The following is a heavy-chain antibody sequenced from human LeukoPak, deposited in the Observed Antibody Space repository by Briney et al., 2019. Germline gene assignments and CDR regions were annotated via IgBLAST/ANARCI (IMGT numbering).Heavy chain of an antibody. CDR1: GYTFTSYY. J-gene: IGHJ4*02. CDR2: INPSGGST. CDR3: ARELIGYDSSGRPLDY. Sequence: GASVKVSCKASGYTFTSYYMHWVRQAPGQGLEWMGIINPSGGSTSYAQKFQGRVTMTRDTSTSTVYMGLSSLRSEDTAVYYCARELIGYDSSGRPLDYWGQGTLVTVSS. D-gene: IGHD3-22*01. V-gene: IGHV1-46*01.